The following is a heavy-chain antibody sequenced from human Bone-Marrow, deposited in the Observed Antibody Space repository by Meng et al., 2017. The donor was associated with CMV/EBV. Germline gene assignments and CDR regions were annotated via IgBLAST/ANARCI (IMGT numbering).Heavy chain of an antibody. J-gene: IGHJ6*02. V-gene: IGHV1-46*01. CDR3: ARDLVVAAQGDYYYYGMDV. CDR1: GGTFSDFS. CDR2: INPSGGST. D-gene: IGHD2-15*01. Sequence: ASVKVSCKASGGTFSDFSFNWVRQAPGQGLEWMGIINPSGGSTSYAQKFQGRVTMTRDTSTSTVYMELSSLRSEDTAVYYCARDLVVAAQGDYYYYGMDVWGQGTTVTVSS.